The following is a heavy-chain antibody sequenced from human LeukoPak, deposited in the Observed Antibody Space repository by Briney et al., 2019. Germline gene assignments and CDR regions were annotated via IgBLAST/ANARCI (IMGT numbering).Heavy chain of an antibody. CDR3: ARSDSYDSSGHWYFDL. V-gene: IGHV4-4*07. J-gene: IGHJ2*01. Sequence: SETLSLTCTVSGGXISSYYCSWIRQPAGKGLEWIGRIYTSGSTNYNPSLKSRVTMSVDTSKNQFSLKLSSVTAADTAVYYCARSDSYDSSGHWYFDLWGRGTLVTVSS. CDR2: IYTSGST. CDR1: GGXISSYY. D-gene: IGHD3-22*01.